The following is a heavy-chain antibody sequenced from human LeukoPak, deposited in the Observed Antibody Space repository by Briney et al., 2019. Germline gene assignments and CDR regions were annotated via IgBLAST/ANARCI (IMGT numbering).Heavy chain of an antibody. CDR2: IYYSGST. J-gene: IGHJ4*02. CDR1: GGSFSGYY. CDR3: ARDRGGNFDY. Sequence: SEALSLTCAVYGGSFSGYYWSWIRQPPGKGLEWIGYIYYSGSTNYNPSLKSRVTISVDTSKNQFSLKLSSVTAADTAVYYCARDRGGNFDYWGQGTLVTVSS. D-gene: IGHD3-16*01. V-gene: IGHV4-59*01.